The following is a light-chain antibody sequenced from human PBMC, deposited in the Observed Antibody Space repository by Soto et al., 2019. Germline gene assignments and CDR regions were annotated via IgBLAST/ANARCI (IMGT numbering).Light chain of an antibody. V-gene: IGLV1-47*01. Sequence: VLTQPPSASGTPGQRVTISCSGSSSNIGSNYVYWYQQLPGTAPKLLIYRNNQRPSGVPDRFSGSKSGTSASLAISGLRSEDEADYYCAAWDDSLSGQVVFGGGTKVTVL. CDR3: AAWDDSLSGQVV. J-gene: IGLJ2*01. CDR2: RNN. CDR1: SSNIGSNY.